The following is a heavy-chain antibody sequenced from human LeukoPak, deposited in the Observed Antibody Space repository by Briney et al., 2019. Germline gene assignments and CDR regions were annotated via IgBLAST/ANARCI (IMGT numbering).Heavy chain of an antibody. J-gene: IGHJ5*02. CDR2: INHSGST. Sequence: PSETLSLTCAVYGGSFSGYYWSWIRQPPGKGLEWIGEINHSGSTNYNPSLKSRVTISVDTSKNQLSLKLSSVTAADTAVYYCAREEKRTYNWFDPWGQGTLVTVPS. CDR1: GGSFSGYY. CDR3: AREEKRTYNWFDP. V-gene: IGHV4-34*01.